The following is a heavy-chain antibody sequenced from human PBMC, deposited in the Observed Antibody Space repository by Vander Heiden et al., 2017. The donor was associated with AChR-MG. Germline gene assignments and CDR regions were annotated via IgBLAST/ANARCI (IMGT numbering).Heavy chain of an antibody. CDR3: ARPRIVGASTTNPLTY. CDR1: GFTFSSYN. V-gene: IGHV3-48*01. J-gene: IGHJ4*02. D-gene: IGHD1-26*01. Sequence: EVQLVESGGGLVQPGGSLRLSCAASGFTFSSYNMNWVRQAPGKGLEWVSYISSSSSTIYYADSVKGRFTISRDNAKNSLYLQMNSLRAEDTAVYYCARPRIVGASTTNPLTYWGQGTLVTVSS. CDR2: ISSSSSTI.